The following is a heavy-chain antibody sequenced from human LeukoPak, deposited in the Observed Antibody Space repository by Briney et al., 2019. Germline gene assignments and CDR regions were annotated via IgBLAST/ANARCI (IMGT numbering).Heavy chain of an antibody. Sequence: ASVKVSCKVSGYTLTELSMHWVRQAPGKGLEWMGGFDTEDGETIYAQNFQGRVTMTEDTSTDTAYMELSSLRSEDTAVYYCATGLVSRWLVFPFDYWGQGTLVTVSS. V-gene: IGHV1-24*01. CDR2: FDTEDGET. D-gene: IGHD5-24*01. CDR1: GYTLTELS. J-gene: IGHJ4*02. CDR3: ATGLVSRWLVFPFDY.